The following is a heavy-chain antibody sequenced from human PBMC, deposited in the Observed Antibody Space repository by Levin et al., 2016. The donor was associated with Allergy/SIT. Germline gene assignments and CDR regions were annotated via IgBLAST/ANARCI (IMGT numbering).Heavy chain of an antibody. J-gene: IGHJ4*02. CDR2: IYPGDSDT. D-gene: IGHD3-3*01. V-gene: IGHV5-51*01. CDR1: GDTFTSYF. CDR3: ARREWNHGDGYFFDY. Sequence: GESLKISCKDSGDTFTSYFIGWVRQMPGKGLKYIGIIYPGDSDTRYSPSFQGQVIISADKSISTAYLQWTSLQASDTGMYYCARREWNHGDGYFFDYWGQGSLVTVSS.